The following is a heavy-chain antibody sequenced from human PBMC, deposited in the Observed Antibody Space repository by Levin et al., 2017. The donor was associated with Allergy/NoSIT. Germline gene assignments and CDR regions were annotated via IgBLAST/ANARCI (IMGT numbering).Heavy chain of an antibody. CDR2: ISDDGSSE. CDR1: GFTFSNYA. V-gene: IGHV3-30-3*01. D-gene: IGHD1-1*01. J-gene: IGHJ4*02. CDR3: VREIAEEGT. Sequence: GGSLRLSCAASGFTFSNYAMHWVRQAPGKGLEWVGVISDDGSSEFYINSVKGRFTISRDNSKNRLYLQMDSLRAEDTALYYCVREIAEEGTWGQGTLVIVSS.